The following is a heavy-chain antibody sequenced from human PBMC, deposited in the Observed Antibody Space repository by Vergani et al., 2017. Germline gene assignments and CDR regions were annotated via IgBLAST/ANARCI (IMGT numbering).Heavy chain of an antibody. CDR1: GYTFTSYA. V-gene: IGHV7-4-1*02. Sequence: QVQLVQSGSELKKPGASVKVSCKASGYTFTSYAMNWVRQAPGQGLEWMGWINTNTGNPTYAQGFTGRFVFSLATSVSTAYLQISSLKAEDTAGYYCARVLPYCTNGVCYIGGYYYGMDVWGQGTTVTVSS. J-gene: IGHJ6*02. CDR3: ARVLPYCTNGVCYIGGYYYGMDV. CDR2: INTNTGNP. D-gene: IGHD2-8*01.